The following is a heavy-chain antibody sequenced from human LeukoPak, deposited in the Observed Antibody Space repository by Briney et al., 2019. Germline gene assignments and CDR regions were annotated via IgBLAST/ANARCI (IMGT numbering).Heavy chain of an antibody. D-gene: IGHD3-10*01. CDR1: GYTFTGYY. Sequence: ASVKVSCKASGYTFTGYYMHWVRQAPGQGLEWMGWINPNSGDTNYAQKFQGRVTMTRDTSISTAYMELSRLRSDDTAVYYCARDLGLWFAFDYWGQGTLVTVSS. CDR3: ARDLGLWFAFDY. J-gene: IGHJ4*02. CDR2: INPNSGDT. V-gene: IGHV1-2*02.